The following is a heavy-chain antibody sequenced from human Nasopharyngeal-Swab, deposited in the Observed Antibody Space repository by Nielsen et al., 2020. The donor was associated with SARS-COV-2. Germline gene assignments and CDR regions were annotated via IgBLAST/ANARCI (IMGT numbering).Heavy chain of an antibody. Sequence: RQPPGKGLEWVSVIYSGGSTYYADSVKGRFTISRDNSKNTLYLQMNSLRAEDTAVYYCASGLPAIDYWGQGTLVTVSS. V-gene: IGHV3-53*01. J-gene: IGHJ4*02. CDR2: IYSGGST. D-gene: IGHD5-12*01. CDR3: ASGLPAIDY.